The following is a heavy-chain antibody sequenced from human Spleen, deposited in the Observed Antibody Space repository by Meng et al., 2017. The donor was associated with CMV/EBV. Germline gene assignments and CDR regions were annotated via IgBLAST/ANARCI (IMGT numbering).Heavy chain of an antibody. V-gene: IGHV3-11*01. CDR3: ARGGGVDF. Sequence: SLKISCEASGFTFSDYYMSWIRQSPTEGLEWVAYIDTSGYALYYADSVKGRFTISRDNAKNSLYLQVNSLRDEDTAVYYCARGGGVDFWGQGTLVTVSS. CDR1: GFTFSDYY. D-gene: IGHD2-8*01. J-gene: IGHJ4*02. CDR2: IDTSGYAL.